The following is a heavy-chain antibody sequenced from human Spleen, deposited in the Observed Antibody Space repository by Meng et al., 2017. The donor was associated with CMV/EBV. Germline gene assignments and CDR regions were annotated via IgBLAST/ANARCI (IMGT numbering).Heavy chain of an antibody. CDR1: GFTVSGNY. J-gene: IGHJ6*02. CDR2: IYSGGTT. V-gene: IGHV3-66*02. Sequence: GESLKISCAASGFTVSGNYMSWVRQAPGKGLEWVSVIYSGGTTYYADSVKGRFTISRDNSKNTLYLQMNSLRAEDTAVYYCAKDATAAGMDVWGQGTTVTVSS. CDR3: AKDATAAGMDV. D-gene: IGHD6-13*01.